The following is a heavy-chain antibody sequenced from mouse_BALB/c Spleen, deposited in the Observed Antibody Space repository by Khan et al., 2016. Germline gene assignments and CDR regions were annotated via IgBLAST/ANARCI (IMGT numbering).Heavy chain of an antibody. CDR2: ISSGGNYT. D-gene: IGHD3-1*01. CDR1: GFTFSSYT. Sequence: EVELVESGGGLVKPGGSLKLSCAASGFTFSSYTMSWVRQTPEKRLEWVATISSGGNYTYYPDTVKGRFTISRDNAKNTLYLQMSSLKSEDTAMYYCTRDSSGGFAYWGQGTLATVSA. J-gene: IGHJ3*01. V-gene: IGHV5-6-4*01. CDR3: TRDSSGGFAY.